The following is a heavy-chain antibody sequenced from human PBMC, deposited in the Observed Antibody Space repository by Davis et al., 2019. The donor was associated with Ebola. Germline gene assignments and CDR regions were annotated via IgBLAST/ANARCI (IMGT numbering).Heavy chain of an antibody. Sequence: GGSLRLSCAASGFTFSSYGMHWVRQAPGKGLEWVAVISYDGSNKYYADSVKGRFIISRDNAKNSLYLQMNSLRAEDTAVYYCARGWSDYGDYGFNYYYYGMDVWGQGTTVTVSS. CDR3: ARGWSDYGDYGFNYYYYGMDV. CDR1: GFTFSSYG. CDR2: ISYDGSNK. V-gene: IGHV3-30*12. J-gene: IGHJ6*02. D-gene: IGHD4-17*01.